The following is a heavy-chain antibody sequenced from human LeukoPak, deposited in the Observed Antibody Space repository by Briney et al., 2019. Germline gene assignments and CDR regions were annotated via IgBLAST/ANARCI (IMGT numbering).Heavy chain of an antibody. Sequence: SETLSLTCAVYGGSFSGYYWSWIRQPPGKGLEWIGEINHSGSTNYNPSLKSRVTISVDTSKNQFSLKLSSVTAADTAVYYCASFGYCSSTSCYRAFGIWGQGTMVTVSS. CDR3: ASFGYCSSTSCYRAFGI. CDR2: INHSGST. V-gene: IGHV4-34*01. J-gene: IGHJ3*02. D-gene: IGHD2-2*01. CDR1: GGSFSGYY.